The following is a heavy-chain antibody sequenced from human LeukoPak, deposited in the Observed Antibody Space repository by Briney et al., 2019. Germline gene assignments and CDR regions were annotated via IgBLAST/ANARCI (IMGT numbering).Heavy chain of an antibody. V-gene: IGHV3-11*01. Sequence: ESGGGLVKPGGSLRLSCAASGFTFSDYYMSWIRQAPGKGLGWVSYISSSGSTIYYADSVKGRFTISRDNAKNSLYLQMNSLRAEDTAVYYCARLHRGEPYYYYYYGMDVWGQGTTVTVSS. CDR1: GFTFSDYY. CDR2: ISSSGSTI. J-gene: IGHJ6*02. CDR3: ARLHRGEPYYYYYYGMDV. D-gene: IGHD1-14*01.